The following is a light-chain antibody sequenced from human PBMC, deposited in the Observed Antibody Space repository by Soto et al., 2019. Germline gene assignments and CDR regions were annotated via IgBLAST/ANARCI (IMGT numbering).Light chain of an antibody. CDR3: QPYNNWPIT. J-gene: IGKJ5*01. CDR2: DAS. V-gene: IGKV3-11*01. Sequence: EIVLTQSPATLSLSPLEIATLSFMASQSVSSYLAWYQQKPGQAPRLLIYDASNRATGIPARFSGSRSGAEFTLTINSLQSEDFAVYYCQPYNNWPITFGQGTRLEIK. CDR1: QSVSSY.